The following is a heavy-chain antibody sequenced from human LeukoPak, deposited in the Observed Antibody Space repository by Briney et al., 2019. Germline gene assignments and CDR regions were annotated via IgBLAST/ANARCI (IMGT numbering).Heavy chain of an antibody. D-gene: IGHD3-9*01. CDR1: GGSVTTDY. V-gene: IGHV4-59*02. CDR2: FSYSGST. CDR3: AREEAYYDILAAYGMDV. J-gene: IGHJ6*02. Sequence: PSETLSLTCTVSGGSVTTDYWSWIRQPPGKGLEWIGYFSYSGSTNYNPSLKSRVTISVDTSKNQFSLKLSSVTAADTAVYYCAREEAYYDILAAYGMDVWGQGTTVTVSS.